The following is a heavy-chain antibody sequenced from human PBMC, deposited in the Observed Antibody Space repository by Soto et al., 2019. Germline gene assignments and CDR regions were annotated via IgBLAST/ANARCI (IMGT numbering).Heavy chain of an antibody. CDR2: INPNSGGT. D-gene: IGHD2-2*02. CDR3: AREAPRDCSSTSCYSFAAGLKVYYYYYYGMDV. Sequence: GASVKVSCKASGYTFTGYYMHWVRQAPGQGLEWMGWINPNSGGTNYAQKFQGWVTMTRDTSISTAYMELSRLRSDDTAVYYCAREAPRDCSSTSCYSFAAGLKVYYYYYYGMDVWGQGTTVTSP. V-gene: IGHV1-2*04. J-gene: IGHJ6*02. CDR1: GYTFTGYY.